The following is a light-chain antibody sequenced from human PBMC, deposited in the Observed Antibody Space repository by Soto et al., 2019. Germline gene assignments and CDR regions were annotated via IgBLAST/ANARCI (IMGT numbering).Light chain of an antibody. J-gene: IGKJ4*01. Sequence: IQTTQSPSSLSASVGDRVTITSRASQNIDFYLNWYQQKPGKAPQLLIYPTSSLQSGVPSRFSGLGAVTDYSLTISSLQPEDFATYYCQQSYGVPLTFGGGTKVDIK. V-gene: IGKV1-39*01. CDR3: QQSYGVPLT. CDR2: PTS. CDR1: QNIDFY.